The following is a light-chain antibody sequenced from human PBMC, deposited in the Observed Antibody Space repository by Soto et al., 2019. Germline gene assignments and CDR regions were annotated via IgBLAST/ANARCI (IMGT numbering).Light chain of an antibody. V-gene: IGKV1-27*01. CDR1: QGISNY. J-gene: IGKJ1*01. CDR2: ATS. CDR3: HRYNSDRWT. Sequence: DSQRTQSPSTLSASVGERGTITCRASQGISNYLAWYQQKPGKVPRLLIYATSTLQSGVPSRFSGSGSGTDFTLTISSLQPEDVATYYCHRYNSDRWTFGQGTKVDIK.